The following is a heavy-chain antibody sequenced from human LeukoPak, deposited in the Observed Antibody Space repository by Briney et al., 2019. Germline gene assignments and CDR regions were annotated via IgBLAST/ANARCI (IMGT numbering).Heavy chain of an antibody. J-gene: IGHJ4*02. CDR1: GFTFSNYA. CDR3: AKGGHDFTPFYS. D-gene: IGHD2-21*02. CDR2: IKGGGGDP. Sequence: GGSLRLSCAASGFTFSNYAMGWVRQAPGKGLEWVSSIKGGGGDPFYAESVRGRFTISRDNSKNTLYLQLNSLRAEDTAVYFCAKGGHDFTPFYSWGKGPLVTVSS. V-gene: IGHV3-23*01.